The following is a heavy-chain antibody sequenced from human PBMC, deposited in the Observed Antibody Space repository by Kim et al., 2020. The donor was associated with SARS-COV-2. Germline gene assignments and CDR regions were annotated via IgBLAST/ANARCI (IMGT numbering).Heavy chain of an antibody. V-gene: IGHV3-74*01. CDR2: IKSDGSDT. D-gene: IGHD6-13*01. Sequence: GGSLRLSYEASGFTFSSYWINWVRQGPGKGLVWVSRIKSDGSDTHYADSVKGRFTISRDNAKNTLHLQLNSLGVEDTAIYYCARGSFQQGFDPWGQGTLVTVSS. CDR3: ARGSFQQGFDP. J-gene: IGHJ5*02. CDR1: GFTFSSYW.